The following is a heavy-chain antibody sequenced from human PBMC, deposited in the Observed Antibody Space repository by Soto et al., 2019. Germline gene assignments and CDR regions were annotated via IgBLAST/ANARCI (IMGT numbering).Heavy chain of an antibody. D-gene: IGHD2-21*02. CDR2: ISAYNGNT. Sequence: ASVKVSCKASGYTFTSYGISWVRQAPGQGLEWMGWISAYNGNTNYAQKLQGRVTMTTDTSTSTAYMELRSLRSDDTAVYYCAREGPYCGGDCYSYPADFDYWGQGTLVTVSS. CDR3: AREGPYCGGDCYSYPADFDY. V-gene: IGHV1-18*01. J-gene: IGHJ4*02. CDR1: GYTFTSYG.